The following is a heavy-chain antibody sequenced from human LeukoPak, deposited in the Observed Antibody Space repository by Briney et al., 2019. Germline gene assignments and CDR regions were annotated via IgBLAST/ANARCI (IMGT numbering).Heavy chain of an antibody. D-gene: IGHD3-10*01. CDR2: ISDSGGRI. V-gene: IGHV3-23*01. J-gene: IGHJ3*02. CDR3: AKVLIWTYGSGNYYKGALDI. CDR1: GFTFNSYA. Sequence: GGSLRLSCAASGFTFNSYAMTWVRQAPGKGLEWVSVISDSGGRIYYADSVKGRFTISRDNSKNTLYLHMNSLRAEDTAVYYCAKVLIWTYGSGNYYKGALDIWGQGTMVTVFS.